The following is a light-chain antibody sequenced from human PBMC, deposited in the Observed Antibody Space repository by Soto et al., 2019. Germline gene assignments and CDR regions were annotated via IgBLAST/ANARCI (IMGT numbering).Light chain of an antibody. J-gene: IGKJ5*01. V-gene: IGKV3-11*01. CDR2: DAS. CDR1: QSISSY. CDR3: QQSSNWPPIT. Sequence: ETVLTQSPATLSLSPGERATLSCRASQSISSYLAWYQQKPGQAPRLLIYDASNRATGIPARFSGSGSGTDFTLTLSSLEPEDFAVYYCQQSSNWPPITFGQGTRLEI.